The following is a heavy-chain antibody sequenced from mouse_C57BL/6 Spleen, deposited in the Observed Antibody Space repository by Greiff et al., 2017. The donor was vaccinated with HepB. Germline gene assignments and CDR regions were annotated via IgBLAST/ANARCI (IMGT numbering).Heavy chain of an antibody. CDR2: IDPSDSYT. J-gene: IGHJ4*01. CDR1: GYTFTSYW. CDR3: ARRDLYYAMDY. Sequence: QVQLKQPGAELVKPGASVKLSCKASGYTFTSYWMQWVKQRPGQGLEWIGEIDPSDSYTNYNQKFKGKATLTVDTSSSTAYMQLSSLTSEDSAVYYCARRDLYYAMDYWGQGTSVTVSS. V-gene: IGHV1-50*01.